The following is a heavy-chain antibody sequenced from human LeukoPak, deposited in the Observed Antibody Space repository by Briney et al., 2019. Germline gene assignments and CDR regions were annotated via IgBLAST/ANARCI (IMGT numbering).Heavy chain of an antibody. CDR1: GFTFSSYA. CDR3: AKDGDSSGWYRFPFDY. J-gene: IGHJ4*02. V-gene: IGHV3-23*01. D-gene: IGHD6-19*01. CDR2: ISGSGGST. Sequence: QPGGSLRLSWAASGFTFSSYAMSWVRQAPGKGLEWVSAISGSGGSTYYADSVKGRFTISRDDSKNTLYLQMNSLRAEDTAVYYCAKDGDSSGWYRFPFDYWGQGTLVTVSS.